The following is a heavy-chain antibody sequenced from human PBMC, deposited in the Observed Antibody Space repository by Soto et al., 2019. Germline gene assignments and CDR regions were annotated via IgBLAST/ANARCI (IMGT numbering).Heavy chain of an antibody. CDR2: SFSSGGT. CDR1: GFPLDKYT. CDR3: ARDREPDGIWTFDS. D-gene: IGHD3-9*01. V-gene: IGHV3-53*01. J-gene: IGHJ4*02. Sequence: GGSLRLSCAAFGFPLDKYTMGWVRQAPGKGLEWVAESFSSGGTQYADSVKGRFTISRDNSRNMVFPQMNGLRVEDTALYYCARDREPDGIWTFDSWGQGALVTVSS.